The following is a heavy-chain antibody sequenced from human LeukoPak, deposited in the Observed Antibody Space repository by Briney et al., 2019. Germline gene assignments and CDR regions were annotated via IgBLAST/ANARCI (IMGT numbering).Heavy chain of an antibody. CDR2: VSGSGGST. V-gene: IGHV3-23*01. D-gene: IGHD2-21*02. Sequence: PGGSLRLSCAASGFTFSSYAMSWVRQAPGKGLEWVSAVSGSGGSTYYAESLKGRFTISRDNSKNTLYLQMNSLRAEDTAVYYCAKDRIGAYCGGDCDTDYFDYWGQGTLVTVSS. CDR1: GFTFSSYA. CDR3: AKDRIGAYCGGDCDTDYFDY. J-gene: IGHJ4*02.